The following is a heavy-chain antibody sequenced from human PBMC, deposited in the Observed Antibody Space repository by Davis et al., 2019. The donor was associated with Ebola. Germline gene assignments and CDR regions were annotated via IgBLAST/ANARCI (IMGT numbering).Heavy chain of an antibody. J-gene: IGHJ6*03. D-gene: IGHD3-3*01. Sequence: PSETLSLTCAVYGGSFSGYYWSWIRQPPGKGLEWIGYIYYSGSTNYNPSLKSRVTISVDTSKNQFSLKLSSVTAADTAVYYCARVNYDFWSGIYDYYYYMDVWGKGTTVTVSS. CDR3: ARVNYDFWSGIYDYYYYMDV. CDR1: GGSFSGYY. V-gene: IGHV4-59*01. CDR2: IYYSGST.